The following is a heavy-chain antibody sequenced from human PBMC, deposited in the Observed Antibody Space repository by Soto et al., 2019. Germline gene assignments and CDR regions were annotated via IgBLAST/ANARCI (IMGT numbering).Heavy chain of an antibody. V-gene: IGHV3-23*01. CDR3: PKALTTTVTRFVFGYYFDS. CDR1: GFTFRSYA. J-gene: IGHJ4*02. D-gene: IGHD4-17*01. Sequence: EVQLLESGGGLVQPGGSLRLSCAASGFTFRSYAMSWVRQAAGKGLVWVSVISYSSGTTYYAYSVKGRFTISRDNSKNTLYLQMNSPRAEDTAVYYCPKALTTTVTRFVFGYYFDSWGQGTQVTVSS. CDR2: ISYSSGTT.